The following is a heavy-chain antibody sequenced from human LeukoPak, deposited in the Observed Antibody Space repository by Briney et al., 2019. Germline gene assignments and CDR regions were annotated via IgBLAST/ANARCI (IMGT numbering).Heavy chain of an antibody. J-gene: IGHJ4*02. CDR3: ARGSPSGWPEYYFDY. D-gene: IGHD6-19*01. V-gene: IGHV3-30*03. CDR2: ISYDGSNK. Sequence: GGSLRLSCAASGFTFSSYSMHWVRQAPGKGLEWVAVISYDGSNKYYADSVKGRFTISRDNSKNTLYLQMNSLRAEDTAVYYCARGSPSGWPEYYFDYWGQGTLVTVSS. CDR1: GFTFSSYS.